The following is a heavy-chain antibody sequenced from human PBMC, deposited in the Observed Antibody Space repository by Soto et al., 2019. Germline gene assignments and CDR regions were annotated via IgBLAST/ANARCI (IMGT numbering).Heavy chain of an antibody. V-gene: IGHV5-51*01. CDR1: GYSFTSYW. Sequence: GQPLKISCKGSGYSFTSYWIGWVRQMPGKGLEWMGIIYPGDSDTRYSPSFQGQVTISADKSISTAYLQWSSLKASDTAMYYCARSLARYYGSGIFYYYGMDVWGQGTTVTVS. D-gene: IGHD3-10*01. CDR3: ARSLARYYGSGIFYYYGMDV. CDR2: IYPGDSDT. J-gene: IGHJ6*02.